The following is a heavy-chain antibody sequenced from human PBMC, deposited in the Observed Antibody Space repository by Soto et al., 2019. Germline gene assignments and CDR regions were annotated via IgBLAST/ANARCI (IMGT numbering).Heavy chain of an antibody. CDR2: IIPYNGNR. V-gene: IGHV1-18*01. CDR1: GYTFTDYG. J-gene: IGHJ5*02. Sequence: QVQLVQSGAEVKKPGASVKVSCKASGYTFTDYGVSWVRQAPGRGLEWMGWIIPYNGNRNYAQKFQGRVTMTTDTSTSTAYMELRSLRPDDTAVYYCARDRHYGSGGANWFDPWGQGTLVTVSS. D-gene: IGHD3-10*01. CDR3: ARDRHYGSGGANWFDP.